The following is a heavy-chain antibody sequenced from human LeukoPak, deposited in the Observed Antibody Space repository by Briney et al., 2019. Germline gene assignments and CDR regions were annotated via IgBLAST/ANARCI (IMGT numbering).Heavy chain of an antibody. CDR2: FYDIGST. J-gene: IGHJ3*02. CDR1: GGSISTYY. CDR3: TRSNSCWYNDAFDI. Sequence: SETLSLTCSVSGGSISTYYWSWIRQPPGKGLEWIGYFYDIGSTNYNPSLKSRVIISADTSKNQFSLKLSSVTAADTAVYYCTRSNSCWYNDAFDIWGQGTMVTVSP. V-gene: IGHV4-59*08. D-gene: IGHD6-19*01.